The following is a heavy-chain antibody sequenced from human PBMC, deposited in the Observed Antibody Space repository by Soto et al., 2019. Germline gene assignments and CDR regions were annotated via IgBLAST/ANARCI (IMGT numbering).Heavy chain of an antibody. CDR2: ISYDGSNK. J-gene: IGHJ3*02. Sequence: QVQLVESGGGVVQPGRSLRLSCAASGFTFSSYGMHWVRQAPGKGLEWVAVISYDGSNKYYADSVKGRFTISRDNSKNTLYLQMNSLRAEDTAMYYCAKDRRWGVVVAAIVFDIWGQGTMVTVSS. CDR1: GFTFSSYG. CDR3: AKDRRWGVVVAAIVFDI. D-gene: IGHD2-15*01. V-gene: IGHV3-30*18.